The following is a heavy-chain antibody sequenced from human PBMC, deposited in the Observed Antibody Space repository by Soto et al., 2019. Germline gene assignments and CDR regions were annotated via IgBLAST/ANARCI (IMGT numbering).Heavy chain of an antibody. V-gene: IGHV4-39*01. CDR3: ARRHSYGYLDY. Sequence: QLQLQESGPGLVKPSETLSHTCTVSGGSITRSGYYWGWILQPPGKGLEWIGSIYYSGSTYYNPSLKSRVSISVDTSKNQFSLKLSSATAADTAVYYCARRHSYGYLDYWGQGTLVTVSS. J-gene: IGHJ4*02. CDR2: IYYSGST. CDR1: GGSITRSGYY. D-gene: IGHD5-18*01.